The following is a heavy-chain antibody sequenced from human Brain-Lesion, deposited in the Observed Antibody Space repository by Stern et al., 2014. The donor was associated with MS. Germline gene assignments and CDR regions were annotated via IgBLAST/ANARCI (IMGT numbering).Heavy chain of an antibody. J-gene: IGHJ6*02. D-gene: IGHD2-2*01. V-gene: IGHV4-61*02. Sequence: QVQLQESGPGLVKPSQTLSLSCTVSGGSISSGGYYWSWIRQPAGKGLEWIGRIFNSGSTSYNPSLKSRVPISIATSKNQFSPRLTPRTAADTAVYYCARGRVVPGFQYYATDVWGQGTTVIVSS. CDR1: GGSISSGGYY. CDR2: IFNSGST. CDR3: ARGRVVPGFQYYATDV.